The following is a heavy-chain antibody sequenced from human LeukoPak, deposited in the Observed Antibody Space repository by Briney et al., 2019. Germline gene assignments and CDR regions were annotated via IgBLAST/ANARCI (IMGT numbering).Heavy chain of an antibody. CDR3: ARDRDYYFDY. V-gene: IGHV1-2*02. CDR2: INPNSGGT. J-gene: IGHJ4*02. Sequence: GESLKISCKGSGYTFSGYYMHWVRQAPGQGLEWMGWINPNSGGTNYAQKFQGRVTMTRDTSISTAYMELSRLRSDDTAVYYCARDRDYYFDYWGQGALVTVSS. D-gene: IGHD5-24*01. CDR1: GYTFSGYY.